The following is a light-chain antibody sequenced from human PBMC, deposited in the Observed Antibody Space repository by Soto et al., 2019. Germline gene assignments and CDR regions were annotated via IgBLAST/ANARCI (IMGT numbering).Light chain of an antibody. CDR2: DAS. J-gene: IGKJ2*01. Sequence: DIQLTQSPSTLSAFVGDRVTITCRASQSINNWLAWYQQKPGEAPKLLIYDASSLESGVPPRLSGSGSGTEFTLTISSLQPDDFATYYCQQYSSAYTFGQWTKLEIK. CDR1: QSINNW. CDR3: QQYSSAYT. V-gene: IGKV1-5*01.